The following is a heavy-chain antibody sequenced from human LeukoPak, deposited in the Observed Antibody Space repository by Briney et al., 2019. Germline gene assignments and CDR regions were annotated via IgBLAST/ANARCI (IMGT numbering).Heavy chain of an antibody. V-gene: IGHV4-38-2*02. CDR1: GYSISSGYY. CDR2: IYHSGST. D-gene: IGHD6-13*01. CDR3: ARLRLRIAAAGTKAAVRLLYYFDY. Sequence: SETLSLTCTVSGYSISSGYYWGWIRQPPGKGLEWIGSIYHSGSTYYNPSLKSRVTISVDTSKNQFSLKLSSVTAADTAVYYCARLRLRIAAAGTKAAVRLLYYFDYWGQGTLVTVSS. J-gene: IGHJ4*02.